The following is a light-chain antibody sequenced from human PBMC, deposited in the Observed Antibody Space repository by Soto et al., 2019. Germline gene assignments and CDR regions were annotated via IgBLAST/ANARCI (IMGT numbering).Light chain of an antibody. J-gene: IGKJ1*01. CDR3: QQYDYSRT. CDR1: QTISSW. V-gene: IGKV1-5*03. Sequence: DIQMTQSPSTLSATAGDRVTITCRASQTISSWLAWYQQKPGKAPKLLIYKASTLKSGVPSRFSGSGSGTEFTLTISSLQPDDFATYYCQQYDYSRTFGQGTKVDIK. CDR2: KAS.